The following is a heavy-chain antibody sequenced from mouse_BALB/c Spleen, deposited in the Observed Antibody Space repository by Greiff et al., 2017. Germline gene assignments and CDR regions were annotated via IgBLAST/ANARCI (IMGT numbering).Heavy chain of an antibody. CDR2: ISSGSSTI. Sequence: EVQRVESGGGLVQPGGSRKLSCAASGFTFSSFGMHWVRQAPEKGLEWVAYISSGSSTIYYADTVKGRFTISRDNPKNTLFLQMTSLRSEDTAMYYCARGGLRREGYYYAMDYWGQGTSVTVSS. V-gene: IGHV5-17*02. J-gene: IGHJ4*01. CDR1: GFTFSSFG. D-gene: IGHD2-4*01. CDR3: ARGGLRREGYYYAMDY.